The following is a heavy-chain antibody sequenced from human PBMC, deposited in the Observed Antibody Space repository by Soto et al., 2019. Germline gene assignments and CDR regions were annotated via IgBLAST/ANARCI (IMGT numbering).Heavy chain of an antibody. Sequence: TPSLTSAVSGGSISSGGYSWSWIRQPPGKGLEWIGYIYHSGTTNYKPSLKSRVTISVDRSKNQFSLKLSSVTAADTAVYYCARGGNYGDYDNWFDPWGQGTLVTVSS. D-gene: IGHD4-17*01. V-gene: IGHV4-30-2*01. CDR1: GGSISSGGYS. J-gene: IGHJ5*02. CDR3: ARGGNYGDYDNWFDP. CDR2: IYHSGTT.